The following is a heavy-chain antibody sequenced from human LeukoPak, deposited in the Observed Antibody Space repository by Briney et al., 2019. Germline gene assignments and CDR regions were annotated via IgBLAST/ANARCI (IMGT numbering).Heavy chain of an antibody. CDR3: ARDQYNYYDSSGYDWYFDL. Sequence: SETLSLTCTVSGGSISSGDNYWSWIRQPPGKGLEWIGYTYCSGSTYYNPSLKSRVTISVDTSKNQFSLKLSSVTAADTAVYYCARDQYNYYDSSGYDWYFDLWGRGTLVTVSS. J-gene: IGHJ2*01. CDR1: GGSISSGDNY. V-gene: IGHV4-30-4*01. CDR2: TYCSGST. D-gene: IGHD3-22*01.